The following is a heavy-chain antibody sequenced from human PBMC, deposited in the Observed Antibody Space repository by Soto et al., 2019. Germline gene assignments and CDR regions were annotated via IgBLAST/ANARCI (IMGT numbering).Heavy chain of an antibody. Sequence: PGESLKISCEASGYSFSTYWIGWVRQMPGKGLEWVGLIYAANSETRYSPSFQGQVTLSVDKSINTAYLQWSSLRASDTAMYYCARPGICTSESCYSFDVWGQGKMVTVSS. D-gene: IGHD2-15*01. J-gene: IGHJ3*01. CDR3: ARPGICTSESCYSFDV. V-gene: IGHV5-51*01. CDR1: GYSFSTYW. CDR2: IYAANSET.